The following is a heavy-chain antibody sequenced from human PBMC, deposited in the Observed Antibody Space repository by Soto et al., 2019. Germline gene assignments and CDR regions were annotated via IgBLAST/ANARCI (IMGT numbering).Heavy chain of an antibody. CDR3: ARDGAAVLECNWFDP. CDR1: GGTFSSYA. V-gene: IGHV1-69*13. J-gene: IGHJ5*02. CDR2: IIPIFGTA. D-gene: IGHD1-1*01. Sequence: ASVKVSCKASGGTFSSYAISWVRQAPGQGLEWMGGIIPIFGTANYAQKFQGRVTITADESTSTAYMELSSLRSEDTAVYYCARDGAAVLECNWFDPWGQGTLVTVSS.